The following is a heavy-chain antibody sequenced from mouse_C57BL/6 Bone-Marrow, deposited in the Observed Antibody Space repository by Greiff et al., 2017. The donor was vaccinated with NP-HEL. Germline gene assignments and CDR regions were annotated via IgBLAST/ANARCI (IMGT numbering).Heavy chain of an antibody. CDR1: GYTFTSYD. J-gene: IGHJ1*03. V-gene: IGHV1-85*01. D-gene: IGHD1-1*01. Sequence: QVQLQQSGPELVKPGASVKLSCKASGYTFTSYDINWVKQRPGQGLEWIGWIYPRDGSTKYNEKFKGKATLTVDTSSSTAYMELHSLTSEDSAVFFCARAYYCGSSYRGGYFDFWVTGTTVTVSS. CDR3: ARAYYCGSSYRGGYFDF. CDR2: IYPRDGST.